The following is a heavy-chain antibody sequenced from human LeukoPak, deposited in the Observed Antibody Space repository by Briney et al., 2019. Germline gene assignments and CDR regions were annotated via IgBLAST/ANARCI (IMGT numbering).Heavy chain of an antibody. CDR3: ARGSLDCSGGSCYPIVDY. D-gene: IGHD2-15*01. CDR1: GGSFSGYY. Sequence: SETLSLTCAVYGGSFSGYYWSWIRQPPGKGLEWIGEINHSGSTNYNPSLKSRVTISVDTSRNQFSLKLSSVTAADTAVYYCARGSLDCSGGSCYPIVDYWGQGTLVTVS. J-gene: IGHJ4*02. V-gene: IGHV4-34*01. CDR2: INHSGST.